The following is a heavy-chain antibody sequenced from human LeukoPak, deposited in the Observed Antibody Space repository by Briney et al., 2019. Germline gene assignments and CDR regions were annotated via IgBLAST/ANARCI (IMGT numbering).Heavy chain of an antibody. J-gene: IGHJ4*02. CDR1: GFTFGSYA. D-gene: IGHD5-18*01. V-gene: IGHV3-23*01. CDR2: ISGSGGST. CDR3: ASQGDSYGYFDY. Sequence: GGSLRLSCAASGFTFGSYAMSWVRQAPGKGLEWVSAISGSGGSTYYADSVEGRFTISRDNSKNTLYLQLNSLRAEDTAVYYCASQGDSYGYFDYWGQGTLVTVSS.